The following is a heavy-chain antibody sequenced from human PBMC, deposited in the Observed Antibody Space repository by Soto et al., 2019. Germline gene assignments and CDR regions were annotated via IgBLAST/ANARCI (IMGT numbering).Heavy chain of an antibody. CDR2: IWYDGSNK. V-gene: IGHV3-33*01. CDR1: GFTFSSYG. Sequence: QVPLVESGGGVVQPERSLRLSCAASGFTFSSYGMHWVRQAPGKGLEWVAVIWYDGSNKYYADSVKGRFTISRDNSKNTLYLQMNSLRAEDTAVYYCAREYSSGWYGGGFDYWGQGTLVTVSS. CDR3: AREYSSGWYGGGFDY. J-gene: IGHJ4*02. D-gene: IGHD6-19*01.